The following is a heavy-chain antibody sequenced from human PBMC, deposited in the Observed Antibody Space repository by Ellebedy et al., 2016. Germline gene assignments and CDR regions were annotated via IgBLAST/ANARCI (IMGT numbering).Heavy chain of an antibody. J-gene: IGHJ6*02. CDR3: AKHLVPATRSYYYYGMDV. D-gene: IGHD1-26*01. CDR2: ISGSGGRT. Sequence: GESLKISXAASGFTFSSYAMSWVRQAPGKGLEWVSAISGSGGRTYYADSVKGRFTISRDNSKNTLYLQMNSLRAEDTAVYYCAKHLVPATRSYYYYGMDVWGQGTTVTVSS. CDR1: GFTFSSYA. V-gene: IGHV3-23*01.